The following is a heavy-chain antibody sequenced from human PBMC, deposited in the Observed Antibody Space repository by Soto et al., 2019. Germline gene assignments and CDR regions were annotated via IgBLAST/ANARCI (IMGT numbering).Heavy chain of an antibody. D-gene: IGHD6-6*01. CDR1: EGTFSSYA. CDR2: TIPIIGTA. Sequence: QVQLVQSGAEVKKPGSSVKVSCKASEGTFSSYAISWVRQAPGQGLDWMGGTIPIIGTANYAQKLQGRITITADKSTSSASMEVSSLRSEDTAVYYCARDGVRDSSSSGYYYYGMDVWGQGTTVTVSS. V-gene: IGHV1-69*06. CDR3: ARDGVRDSSSSGYYYYGMDV. J-gene: IGHJ6*02.